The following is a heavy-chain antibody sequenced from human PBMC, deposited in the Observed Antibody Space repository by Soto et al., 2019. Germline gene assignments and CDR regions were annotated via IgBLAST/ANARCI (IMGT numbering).Heavy chain of an antibody. J-gene: IGHJ6*02. V-gene: IGHV4-61*01. CDR3: ARGIEGWYQGRYYYGMDV. CDR2: IYYSGST. D-gene: IGHD6-19*01. Sequence: QVQLQESGPGLVKPSETLSLTCTVSGGSVSSGSYYWSWIRQPPGKGLEWIGYIYYSGSTNYNPSLTSRVXTXVDXSTTQFSLKLSSVTAADTAVYYGARGIEGWYQGRYYYGMDVWGQGTTVTVSS. CDR1: GGSVSSGSYY.